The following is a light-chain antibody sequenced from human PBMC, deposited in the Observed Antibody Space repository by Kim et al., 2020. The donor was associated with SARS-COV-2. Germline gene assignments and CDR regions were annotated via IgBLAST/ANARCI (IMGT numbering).Light chain of an antibody. CDR2: EAS. CDR3: QQRNNWPLLT. V-gene: IGKV3-11*01. J-gene: IGKJ4*01. Sequence: IVLTQSPATLSLSPGERATLSCRASQSVSNYLSWYQKKPGQAPRLLIYEASNRATGIPARFSGSGSGTDFTLTISSREPEDFAVYYCQQRNNWPLLTFGGGTKLEI. CDR1: QSVSNY.